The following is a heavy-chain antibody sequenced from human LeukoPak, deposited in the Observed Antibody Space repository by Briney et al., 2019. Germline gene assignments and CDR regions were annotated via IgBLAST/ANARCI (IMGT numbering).Heavy chain of an antibody. D-gene: IGHD3-22*01. V-gene: IGHV3-30*03. CDR2: ISFDETNQ. CDR3: ARDSDEFFSNWLFPDY. J-gene: IGHJ4*02. CDR1: GFTFSSRG. Sequence: GGALRLSCAVSGFTFSSRGMQWVRQAPGKGLEWVAFISFDETNQYYADSVKGRFTISRDNSHNTLYLQMNSLRAEDTAVHYRARDSDEFFSNWLFPDYWGQGSLVIVSS.